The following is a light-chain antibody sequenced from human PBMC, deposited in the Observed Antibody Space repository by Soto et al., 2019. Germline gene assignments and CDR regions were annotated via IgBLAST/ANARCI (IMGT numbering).Light chain of an antibody. V-gene: IGLV2-23*02. J-gene: IGLJ2*01. CDR1: SSDVGSYNL. CDR3: CSYAGSTTHVV. CDR2: EVS. Sequence: QSVRTQPASVSGSPGQSITISCTGTSSDVGSYNLVSWYQQYPGKAPKFIIYEVSKRPSGVSNRFSGSKSGNAASLTISGLRAEDEADSYCCSYAGSTTHVVFGGVTKLTVL.